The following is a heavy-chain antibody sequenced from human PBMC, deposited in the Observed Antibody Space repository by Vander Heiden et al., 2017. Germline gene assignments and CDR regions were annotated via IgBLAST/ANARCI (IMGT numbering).Heavy chain of an antibody. Sequence: QVQLVESGGGVVQTGGSLRLSCAASGFPFSPYGRHWVRQARGKGREGVEVMGQEGSFKADAESVKGRVTISRDNSKNTLYRKMTSLRAEDTAGYYCARDLGAGRYCDYGGQGSRVTVSS. CDR3: ARDLGAGRYCDY. J-gene: IGHJ4*02. CDR1: GFPFSPYG. CDR2: MGQEGSFK. D-gene: IGHD1-26*01. V-gene: IGHV3-33*01.